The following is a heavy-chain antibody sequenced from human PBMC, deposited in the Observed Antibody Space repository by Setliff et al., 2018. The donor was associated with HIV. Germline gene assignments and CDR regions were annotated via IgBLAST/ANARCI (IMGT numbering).Heavy chain of an antibody. J-gene: IGHJ4*02. Sequence: AASVKVSCKASADIFNAYYIHWVRQAPGQGLEWMGWITPNGDDTNYPQKFEGRVTLIRDTSIATAYMELRSLTSDDTAVYYCARVADRNYDFWSAYEYWGQGTLVTVSS. CDR3: ARVADRNYDFWSAYEY. CDR1: ADIFNAYY. V-gene: IGHV1-2*02. D-gene: IGHD3-3*01. CDR2: ITPNGDDT.